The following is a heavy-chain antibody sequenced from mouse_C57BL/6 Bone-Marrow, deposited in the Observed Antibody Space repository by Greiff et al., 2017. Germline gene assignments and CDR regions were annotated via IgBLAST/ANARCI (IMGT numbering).Heavy chain of an antibody. V-gene: IGHV7-3*01. CDR2: IRNKANGYTT. CDR3: ARWNWDFDY. J-gene: IGHJ2*01. Sequence: EVKLEESGGGLVQPGGSLSLSCAASGFTFTDYYMSWVRQPPGKALEWLGFIRNKANGYTTEYSASVKGRFTISRDNSQSILYLQMNALRAEDSATYYCARWNWDFDYWGQGTTLTVST. CDR1: GFTFTDYY. D-gene: IGHD4-1*01.